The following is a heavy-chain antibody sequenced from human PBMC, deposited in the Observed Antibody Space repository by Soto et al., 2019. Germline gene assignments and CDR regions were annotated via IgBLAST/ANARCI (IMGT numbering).Heavy chain of an antibody. J-gene: IGHJ5*02. D-gene: IGHD6-13*01. CDR2: ISSSSSYI. CDR3: ARDRTIAAAGTNWFDP. Sequence: EVQLVESGGGLVKPGGSLRLSCAASGFTFSSYSMNWVRQAPGKGLEWVSSISSSSSYIYYADSVKGRFTISRDNAKNSLYLQMNCLRAEDTAVYYCARDRTIAAAGTNWFDPWGQGTLVTVSS. V-gene: IGHV3-21*01. CDR1: GFTFSSYS.